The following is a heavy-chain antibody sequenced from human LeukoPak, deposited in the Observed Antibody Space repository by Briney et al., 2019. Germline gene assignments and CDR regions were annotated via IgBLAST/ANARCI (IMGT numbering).Heavy chain of an antibody. Sequence: PGRSLRLSCAASGFTFDDYVMHWVRQAPGKGLEWVSGISWNSGSIGYADSVKGRFTISRDNAKNSLYLQMNSLRAEDTALYYCAKDRSGMVVAATQGLDYWGQGTLVTVSS. D-gene: IGHD2-15*01. J-gene: IGHJ4*02. CDR2: ISWNSGSI. CDR3: AKDRSGMVVAATQGLDY. CDR1: GFTFDDYV. V-gene: IGHV3-9*01.